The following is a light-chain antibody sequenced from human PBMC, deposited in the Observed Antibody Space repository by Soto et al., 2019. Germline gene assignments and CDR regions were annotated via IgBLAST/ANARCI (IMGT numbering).Light chain of an antibody. J-gene: IGKJ4*01. Sequence: EVLMTQSQGTLSVSPGERVTVSCRASQSIGSNLAWYQQKPGQAPRLLIYGASTRVIGVPDRFSGGRSGTEFTLTISSLQSEDIAVYYCQQYNNWPLTFGGGTKVEIK. CDR1: QSIGSN. CDR2: GAS. CDR3: QQYNNWPLT. V-gene: IGKV3-15*01.